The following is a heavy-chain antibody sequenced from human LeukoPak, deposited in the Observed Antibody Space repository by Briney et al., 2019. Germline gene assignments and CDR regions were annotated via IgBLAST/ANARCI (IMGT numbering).Heavy chain of an antibody. Sequence: SVKVSCKAPGFTFTSSAVQWVRQARGQRLGWIGWIVVGSGNTDYAQKFQERVTITRDMSTGTAYMELSSLRSEDTAVYYCAADFKMATSNWYFDLWGRGTLVTVSS. J-gene: IGHJ2*01. CDR3: AADFKMATSNWYFDL. V-gene: IGHV1-58*01. D-gene: IGHD5-24*01. CDR2: IVVGSGNT. CDR1: GFTFTSSA.